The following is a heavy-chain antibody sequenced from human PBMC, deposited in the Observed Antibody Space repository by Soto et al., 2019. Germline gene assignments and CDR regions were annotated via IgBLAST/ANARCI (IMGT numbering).Heavy chain of an antibody. D-gene: IGHD3-22*01. CDR1: GGSISSHY. Sequence: SETLSLTCTVSGGSISSHYWSWIRQPSGKGLEFIGYIYYSGSTNYNPSLKSRVTISVDTSKNQFSLKLSSVTAADTAVYYCASYDSSGNFDYWGQGTLVTVSS. J-gene: IGHJ4*02. CDR2: IYYSGST. CDR3: ASYDSSGNFDY. V-gene: IGHV4-59*11.